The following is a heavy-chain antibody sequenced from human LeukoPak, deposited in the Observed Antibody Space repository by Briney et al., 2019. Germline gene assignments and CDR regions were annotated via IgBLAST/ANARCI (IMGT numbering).Heavy chain of an antibody. J-gene: IGHJ4*02. CDR2: IHYSGST. V-gene: IGHV4-59*11. CDR3: SRVINWGGNQPFDY. Sequence: SETLSLTCSVSGGSMSGHFWTWIRQPPGKGLEWIGQIHYSGSTEYNPSLKSRVTISVDRTKNHFSLKLTSVTAADTALYYCSRVINWGGNQPFDYWGQGTLVTVSS. D-gene: IGHD3-16*01. CDR1: GGSMSGHF.